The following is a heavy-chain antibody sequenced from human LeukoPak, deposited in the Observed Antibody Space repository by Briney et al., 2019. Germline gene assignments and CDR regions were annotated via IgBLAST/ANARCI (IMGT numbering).Heavy chain of an antibody. CDR3: ARKGGTRGPLNY. CDR2: ITADGSQT. Sequence: GGSLRLSCAASGFTFSNYWIHWVRQVPQKGLLWVSRITADGSQTKYAGSVRGRFTISRDNAKNTVFLQMNSLTAEDTAVYYCARKGGTRGPLNYWGQGTLVTVSS. J-gene: IGHJ4*02. CDR1: GFTFSNYW. D-gene: IGHD2-8*01. V-gene: IGHV3-74*01.